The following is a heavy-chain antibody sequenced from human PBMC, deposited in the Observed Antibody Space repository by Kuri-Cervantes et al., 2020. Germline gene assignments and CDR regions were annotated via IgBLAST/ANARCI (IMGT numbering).Heavy chain of an antibody. J-gene: IGHJ4*02. Sequence: GGSLRLSCAASGFTFDDYAMHWVRQAPGKGLEWVSGISWNSGSIGYADSVKGRFTISRDNAKNSLYLQMNRLRSDDTAVYYCARASYYDSSGYYGGGTPFDYWGQGTLVTVSS. D-gene: IGHD3-22*01. CDR1: GFTFDDYA. V-gene: IGHV3-9*01. CDR2: ISWNSGSI. CDR3: ARASYYDSSGYYGGGTPFDY.